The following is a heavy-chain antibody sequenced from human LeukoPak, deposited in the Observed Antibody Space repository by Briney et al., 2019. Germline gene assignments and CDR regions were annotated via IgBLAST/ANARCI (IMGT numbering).Heavy chain of an antibody. D-gene: IGHD2-15*01. CDR1: GYSISSGYY. CDR2: IFHNGST. CDR3: ARGYCSGGSCYSSYYYSYMDV. V-gene: IGHV4-38-2*02. Sequence: SETLSLTCTVSGYSISSGYYWGWIRQPPGKGLEWIGFIFHNGSTYYNPSLKSRVTISVDRSKNQFSLKLSSVTAADTAVYYCARGYCSGGSCYSSYYYSYMDVWGKGTTVTVSS. J-gene: IGHJ6*03.